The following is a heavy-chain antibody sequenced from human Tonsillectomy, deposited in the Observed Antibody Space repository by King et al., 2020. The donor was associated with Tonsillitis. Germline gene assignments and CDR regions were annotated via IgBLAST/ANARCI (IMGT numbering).Heavy chain of an antibody. D-gene: IGHD3-22*01. V-gene: IGHV1-2*02. CDR3: ARDTYYDDSGYSDD. CDR1: GYTFTDYY. CDR2: INPNSGGT. J-gene: IGHJ4*02. Sequence: QLVQSGAEVKKPGASVKVSCKASGYTFTDYYIHWVRQAPGQGLEWMGWINPNSGGTNNAQKFQGRVTMTRDTSINTADMELSRLRSDDTAVYYCARDTYYDDSGYSDDWGQGTLVTVSS.